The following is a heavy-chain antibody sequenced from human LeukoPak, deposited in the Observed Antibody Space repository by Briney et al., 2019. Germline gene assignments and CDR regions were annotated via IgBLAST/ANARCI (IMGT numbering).Heavy chain of an antibody. CDR3: AKDLTPIVAVTDAFDI. CDR1: GGSISSGGYY. J-gene: IGHJ3*02. Sequence: PSQTLSLTCTVSGGSISSGGYYWSWIRQPPGKGLEWIGYIYHSGSTYYNPSLKSRVTISVDRSKNQFSLKLSSVTAADTAVYYCAKDLTPIVAVTDAFDIWGQGTMVTVSS. V-gene: IGHV4-30-2*01. D-gene: IGHD3-22*01. CDR2: IYHSGST.